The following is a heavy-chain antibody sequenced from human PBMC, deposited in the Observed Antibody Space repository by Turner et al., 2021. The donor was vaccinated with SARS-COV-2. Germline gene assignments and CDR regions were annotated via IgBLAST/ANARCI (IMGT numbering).Heavy chain of an antibody. V-gene: IGHV4-39*01. CDR3: ARLMDTAMDYYGTDV. CDR2: IYYSGSA. Sequence: QLQLQESASGLVKPSQTLSLSRTVPCGSISSSSYYWGWIRQPQGKGLEWIGNIYYSGSAYYNPSRKSRVTISVDPSKNQFSLKLTSVTAADTDVYYCARLMDTAMDYYGTDVWGQGTTVTVSS. J-gene: IGHJ6*02. D-gene: IGHD5-18*01. CDR1: CGSISSSSYY.